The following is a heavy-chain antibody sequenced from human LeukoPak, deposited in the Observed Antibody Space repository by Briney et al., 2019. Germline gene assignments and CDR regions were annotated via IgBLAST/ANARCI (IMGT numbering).Heavy chain of an antibody. CDR3: ARDETADCSRGSCYWD. J-gene: IGHJ4*02. V-gene: IGHV1-46*01. D-gene: IGHD2-15*01. Sequence: ASVKVSCKASGYTFTSYYMHWVRQAPGQGLEWMGIINPSGGSTSYAQKFQGRVTLTRDTSVSTAYMDVRSLRSDDTAVYYCARDETADCSRGSCYWDWGQGTLVTVSS. CDR1: GYTFTSYY. CDR2: INPSGGST.